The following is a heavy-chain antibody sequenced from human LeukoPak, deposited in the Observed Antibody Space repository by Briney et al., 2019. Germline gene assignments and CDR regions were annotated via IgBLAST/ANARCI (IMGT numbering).Heavy chain of an antibody. V-gene: IGHV5-51*01. CDR2: IYPGDSDT. CDR1: GYRFTSYW. J-gene: IGHJ4*02. Sequence: GASLKISCKGSGYRFTSYWIGWVRQMPGKGLEWMGIIYPGDSDTRYSPSFQGQVTISADKSISTAYLQWSSLKASDTAMYYCARSTYYYDSSGYYYVYWGQGTLVTVSS. CDR3: ARSTYYYDSSGYYYVY. D-gene: IGHD3-22*01.